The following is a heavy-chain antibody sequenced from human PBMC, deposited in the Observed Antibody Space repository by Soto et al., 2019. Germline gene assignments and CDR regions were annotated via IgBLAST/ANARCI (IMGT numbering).Heavy chain of an antibody. D-gene: IGHD2-15*01. CDR2: ISYDGTDK. J-gene: IGHJ6*02. V-gene: IGHV3-30*18. Sequence: GGSLRLSCAASGFTFSSYAMHWVRQAPGKGLEWVAVISYDGTDKYYADSVRGRFTISRDNSKATLFLQMNSLRPEDTAVFYCAKVPSQRAYSSFTMDVWGPGPAVTVSS. CDR1: GFTFSSYA. CDR3: AKVPSQRAYSSFTMDV.